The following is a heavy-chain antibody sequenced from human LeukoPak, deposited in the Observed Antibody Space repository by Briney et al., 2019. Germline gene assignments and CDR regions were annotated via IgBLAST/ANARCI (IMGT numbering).Heavy chain of an antibody. CDR2: ISSSSSYI. Sequence: GGSLRLSCAASGFTFSSYSMNWVRQAPGKGLEWVSSISSSSSYIYYADSVKGRFTISRDNAKNSLYLQMNSLRAEDTAVYYCARYYYDGSGQRDYFDYWGQGTLVTVSS. J-gene: IGHJ4*02. V-gene: IGHV3-21*01. CDR3: ARYYYDGSGQRDYFDY. CDR1: GFTFSSYS. D-gene: IGHD3-22*01.